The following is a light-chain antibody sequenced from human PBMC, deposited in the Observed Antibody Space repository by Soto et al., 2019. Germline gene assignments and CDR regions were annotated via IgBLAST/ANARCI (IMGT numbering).Light chain of an antibody. CDR2: DND. Sequence: QSVLTQPPSVSGAPGQRVTISCTGSSSNLGAGYDVHWYQQLPRTAPKLIIYDNDIRPSGVPDRVSASKSGTSASLAITGLEDEDEADYYCQSYDGSHVVFGGGTKLTVL. V-gene: IGLV1-40*01. J-gene: IGLJ2*01. CDR3: QSYDGSHVV. CDR1: SSNLGAGYD.